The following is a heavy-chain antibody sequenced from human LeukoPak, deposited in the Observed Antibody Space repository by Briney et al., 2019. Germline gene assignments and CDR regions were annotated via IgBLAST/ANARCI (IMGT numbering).Heavy chain of an antibody. Sequence: GGSLRLSCTASGFTFSSYVMHWVRQAPGKGLEWVSAISDTGNTYHADSAKGRFTISRDSSKNTLFLQMNRLRPEDAAVYYCAKAPVTTCRGAFCYPFDYWGLGTLVTVSS. CDR2: ISDTGNT. CDR3: AKAPVTTCRGAFCYPFDY. J-gene: IGHJ4*02. D-gene: IGHD2-15*01. V-gene: IGHV3-23*01. CDR1: GFTFSSYV.